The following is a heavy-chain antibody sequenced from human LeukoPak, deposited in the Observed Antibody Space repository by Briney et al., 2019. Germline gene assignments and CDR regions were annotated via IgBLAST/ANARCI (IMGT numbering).Heavy chain of an antibody. J-gene: IGHJ4*01. CDR3: VRDVSSGGAFDY. Sequence: GGSLTLSCSASGFTFNKYWMSWIRQLPGQGLEWVGNVNQDGTQKYYVDSVKGRFTNSRDNARNLLYLQMNSLRAEDTAVYYCVRDVSSGGAFDYWGHGTLVTVSS. CDR1: GFTFNKYW. V-gene: IGHV3-7*01. CDR2: VNQDGTQK. D-gene: IGHD6-19*01.